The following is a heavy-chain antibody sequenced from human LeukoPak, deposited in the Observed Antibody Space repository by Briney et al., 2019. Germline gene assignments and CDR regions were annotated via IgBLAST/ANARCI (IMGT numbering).Heavy chain of an antibody. CDR3: AHPVEMADWDAFDI. D-gene: IGHD5-24*01. V-gene: IGHV3-48*04. J-gene: IGHJ3*02. CDR1: GFTFSSYS. Sequence: GGSLRLSCAASGFTFSSYSMNWVRQAPGKGLEWVSYISSSSSTIYYADSVKGRFTISRDNAKNSLYLQMNSLRAEDTAVYYCAHPVEMADWDAFDIWGQGTMVTVSS. CDR2: ISSSSSTI.